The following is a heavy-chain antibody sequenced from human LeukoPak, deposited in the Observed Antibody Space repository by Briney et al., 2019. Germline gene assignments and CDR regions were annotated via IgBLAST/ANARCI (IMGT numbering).Heavy chain of an antibody. D-gene: IGHD6-13*01. CDR1: GGTFSSYA. V-gene: IGHV1-69*13. CDR3: ARFDGEQQLGRFDP. CDR2: IIPIFGTA. Sequence: ASVKVSCKASGGTFSSYAISWVRQAPGQGLEWMGGIIPIFGTANYAQKFQGRATITADESTSTAYMELSSLRSEDTAVYYCARFDGEQQLGRFDPWGQGTLVTVSS. J-gene: IGHJ5*02.